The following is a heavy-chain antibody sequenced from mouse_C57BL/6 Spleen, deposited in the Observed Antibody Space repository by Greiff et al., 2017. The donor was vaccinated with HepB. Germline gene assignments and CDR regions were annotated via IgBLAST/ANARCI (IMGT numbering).Heavy chain of an antibody. CDR2: INPNNGGT. Sequence: EVQLQQSGPELVKPGASVKISCKASGYTFTDYYMNWVKQSHGKSLEWIGDINPNNGGTSYNQKFKGKATLTVDKSSSTAYMELRSLTSEDSAVYYCARGSYYYGSRDWYFDVWGTGTTVTVSS. CDR3: ARGSYYYGSRDWYFDV. D-gene: IGHD1-1*01. V-gene: IGHV1-26*01. CDR1: GYTFTDYY. J-gene: IGHJ1*03.